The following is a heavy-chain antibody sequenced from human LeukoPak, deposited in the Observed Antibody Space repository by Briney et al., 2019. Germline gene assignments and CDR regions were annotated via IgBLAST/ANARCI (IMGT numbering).Heavy chain of an antibody. V-gene: IGHV3-74*01. J-gene: IGHJ6*02. CDR2: INSDGSIT. CDR1: GFTFTTYW. CDR3: ARGGPYYYYGMDV. Sequence: QTGGSLRLSCAASGFTFTTYWMHWVRQAPGKGLVWVSHINSDGSITSYADSVKGRFTISRDNSKNTLYLQMNSLRAEDTAVYYCARGGPYYYYGMDVWGQGTTVTVSS.